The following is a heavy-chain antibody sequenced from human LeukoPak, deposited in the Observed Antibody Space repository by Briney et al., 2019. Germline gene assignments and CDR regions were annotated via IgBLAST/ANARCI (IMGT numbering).Heavy chain of an antibody. J-gene: IGHJ4*02. Sequence: RSLRLSCAASGFTFSSYGMHWVRQAPGKGLEGVAVISYGGSNKYYADSVKGRFTISRDNSKNTLYLQMNSLRAEDTAVYYCAKPGDSSGWTSWGQGTLVTVSS. CDR2: ISYGGSNK. V-gene: IGHV3-30*18. D-gene: IGHD6-19*01. CDR1: GFTFSSYG. CDR3: AKPGDSSGWTS.